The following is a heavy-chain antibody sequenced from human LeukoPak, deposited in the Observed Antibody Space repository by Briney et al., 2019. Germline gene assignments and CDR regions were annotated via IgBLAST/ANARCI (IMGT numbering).Heavy chain of an antibody. D-gene: IGHD3-10*01. CDR1: GFTFSSYS. V-gene: IGHV3-21*01. Sequence: AGGSLRLSCAASGFTFSSYSMNWVRQAPGKGLEWVSSISSSSSYIYYADSVKGRFTISRDNAKNSLYLQMNSLRAEDTAVYYCARDSPSGSYYDYWGQGTLVTVSS. CDR2: ISSSSSYI. J-gene: IGHJ4*02. CDR3: ARDSPSGSYYDY.